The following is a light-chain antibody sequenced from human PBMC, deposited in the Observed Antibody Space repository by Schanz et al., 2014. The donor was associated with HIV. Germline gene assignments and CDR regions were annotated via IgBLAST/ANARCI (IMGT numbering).Light chain of an antibody. CDR2: GAT. CDR1: QSVSSNS. Sequence: EIVLTQSPGTLSVSPGERATLSCRASQSVSSNSLAWYQQKPSQAPRLLIYGATSRATGIPDRFSGSGSGTDFTLTISRLEPEDFAVYYCQQYNNWPWTFGQGTKVEIK. V-gene: IGKV3-20*01. CDR3: QQYNNWPWT. J-gene: IGKJ1*01.